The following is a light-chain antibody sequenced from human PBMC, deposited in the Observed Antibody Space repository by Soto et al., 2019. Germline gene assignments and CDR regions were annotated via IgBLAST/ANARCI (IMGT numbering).Light chain of an antibody. V-gene: IGKV3-15*01. J-gene: IGKJ1*01. CDR3: QQYNNWPRT. CDR2: GAT. CDR1: QSFSGY. Sequence: EIVLTQSPATLSLSPGERSTLSCRASQSFSGYLAWYQQKPGQAPRLLIHGATTRATGIPARFSGSGSGTEFTLTISSLQSEDFAVYYCQQYNNWPRTFGQGTKVDIK.